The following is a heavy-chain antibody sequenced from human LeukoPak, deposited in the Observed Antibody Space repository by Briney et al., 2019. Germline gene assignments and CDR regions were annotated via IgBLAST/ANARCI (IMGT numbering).Heavy chain of an antibody. CDR2: INPKRGAT. J-gene: IGHJ4*02. CDR3: ARALSGSYDLGY. D-gene: IGHD1-26*01. V-gene: IGHV1-2*06. CDR1: GYIFTGYY. Sequence: ASVKVSCKASGYIFTGYYIHWVRQAPGQGLEWVGRINPKRGATNYAQKFQGRVTMTRDTSINTAYTELSGLTSDDTAVYYCARALSGSYDLGYWGQGTLVTVSS.